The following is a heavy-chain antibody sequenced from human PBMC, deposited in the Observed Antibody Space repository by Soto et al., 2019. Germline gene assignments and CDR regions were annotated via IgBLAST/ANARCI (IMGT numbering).Heavy chain of an antibody. V-gene: IGHV3-48*02. Sequence: PAGSLRLSCAVSGFTFSPYSMNCVRQAPAKGLEWISYISSGGDTISYADSVRGRFTVSRDNTKNSLYLQMDSLRDEDTAVYYCARDRSTIYGVVTPIDYWGQGTLVTVSS. J-gene: IGHJ4*02. CDR3: ARDRSTIYGVVTPIDY. CDR2: ISSGGDTI. CDR1: GFTFSPYS. D-gene: IGHD3-3*01.